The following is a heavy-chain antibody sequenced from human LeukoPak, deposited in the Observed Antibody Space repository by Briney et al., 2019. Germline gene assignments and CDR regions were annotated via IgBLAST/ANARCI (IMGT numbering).Heavy chain of an antibody. CDR1: GFTFSGYS. Sequence: GGSLRLSCTASGFTFSGYSTNWIRQAPGKGLEWVSSFGTRSTSVYHAGSVKGRFAISRDSAKNSLYLQMNSLRAEDTALYYCAREVSEGFDFWGQGTLVTVSS. CDR2: FGTRSTSV. V-gene: IGHV3-21*01. J-gene: IGHJ4*02. CDR3: AREVSEGFDF. D-gene: IGHD3-22*01.